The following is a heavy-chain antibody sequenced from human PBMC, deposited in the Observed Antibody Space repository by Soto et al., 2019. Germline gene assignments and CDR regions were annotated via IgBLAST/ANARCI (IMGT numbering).Heavy chain of an antibody. D-gene: IGHD2-15*01. CDR3: AKDIERGGGYCSGGSCYSLFDY. CDR2: ISWDGGST. J-gene: IGHJ4*02. V-gene: IGHV3-43*01. Sequence: GGSLRLSCAASGFTFDDYTMHWVRQAPGKGLEWVSLISWDGGSTYYADSVKGRFTISRDNSKNSLYLQMNSLRTEDTALYYCAKDIERGGGYCSGGSCYSLFDYWGQGTLVTVSS. CDR1: GFTFDDYT.